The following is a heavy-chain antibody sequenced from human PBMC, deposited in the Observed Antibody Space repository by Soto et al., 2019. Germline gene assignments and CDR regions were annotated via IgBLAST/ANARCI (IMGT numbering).Heavy chain of an antibody. CDR1: GFRFSSYG. Sequence: GGSLRPSCAASGFRFSSYGMHWVRQAPGKGLEWVAVIWYDGSNKYYADSVKGRFTISRDNSKNTLYLQMNSLRAEDTAVYYCAREVDTATRYYYYGMDVWGQGTTVTVSS. V-gene: IGHV3-33*01. J-gene: IGHJ6*02. CDR3: AREVDTATRYYYYGMDV. D-gene: IGHD5-18*01. CDR2: IWYDGSNK.